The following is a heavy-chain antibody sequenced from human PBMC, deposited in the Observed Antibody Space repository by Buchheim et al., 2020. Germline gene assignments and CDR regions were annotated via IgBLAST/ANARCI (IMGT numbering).Heavy chain of an antibody. CDR3: ARERNYGDSYYGMDV. J-gene: IGHJ6*02. CDR2: INHSGST. Sequence: QVQLQQWGAGLLKPSETLSLTCAVYGGSFSGYYWSWIRQPPGKGLEWIGEINHSGSTNYNPSLKSRVTISVDRSKNQFSLKLSSVTAADTAVYYCARERNYGDSYYGMDVWGQGTT. CDR1: GGSFSGYY. V-gene: IGHV4-34*01. D-gene: IGHD4-17*01.